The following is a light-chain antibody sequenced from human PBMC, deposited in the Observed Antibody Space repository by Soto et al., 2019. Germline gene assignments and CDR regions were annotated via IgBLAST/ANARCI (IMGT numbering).Light chain of an antibody. CDR3: HTRRDRHLYT. Sequence: IVLTQSPATLSLSPGERVTLSCRASQSVSTYLACYQQKPGQAPRLLIYDASNSATGFPPRFSGSGSGTDFTLAISSLEPEDSAVYDCHTRRDRHLYTFGQGTKLDIK. J-gene: IGKJ2*01. CDR1: QSVSTY. CDR2: DAS. V-gene: IGKV3-11*01.